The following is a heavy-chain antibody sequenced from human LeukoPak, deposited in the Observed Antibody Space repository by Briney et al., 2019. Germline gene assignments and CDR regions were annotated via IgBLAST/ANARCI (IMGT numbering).Heavy chain of an antibody. J-gene: IGHJ4*02. Sequence: SVKVSCKASGGTFSSYAISWVRQAPGQGLEWVGRIIPILGIANYAQKFQGRVTITTDESTSTAYMELSSLRSEDTAVYYCATLPAVAGGHYFDYWGQGTLVTVSS. CDR2: IIPILGIA. V-gene: IGHV1-69*04. CDR1: GGTFSSYA. CDR3: ATLPAVAGGHYFDY. D-gene: IGHD6-19*01.